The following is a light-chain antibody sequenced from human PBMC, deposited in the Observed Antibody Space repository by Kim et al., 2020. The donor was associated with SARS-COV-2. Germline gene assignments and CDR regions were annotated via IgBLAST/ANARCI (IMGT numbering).Light chain of an antibody. V-gene: IGLV3-21*01. CDR1: NLGNCR. CDR3: QVWHTGGDRVV. J-gene: IGLJ2*01. CDR2: YDT. Sequence: HGQTARITWGCDNLGNCRLHWDQQKPGQAPLLVIYYDTDRPSGIPERFSGSNSGTTVTLTISSVEAGDEADYYCQVWHTGGDRVVFGGGTQLTVL.